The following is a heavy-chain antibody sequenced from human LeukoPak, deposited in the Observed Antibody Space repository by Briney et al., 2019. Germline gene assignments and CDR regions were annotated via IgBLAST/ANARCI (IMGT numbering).Heavy chain of an antibody. V-gene: IGHV3-7*01. D-gene: IGHD2-15*01. CDR1: GFTFSSYW. J-gene: IGHJ4*02. CDR2: IKQDGSEK. Sequence: TGGSLRLSCAASGFTFSSYWMSWVRQAPGKGLEWVANIKQDGSEKYYVDSVKGRFTISRDNAKNSLYLQMNSLRAEGTAVYYCARARRYLGYCSGGSCYGYFDYWGQGTLVTVSS. CDR3: ARARRYLGYCSGGSCYGYFDY.